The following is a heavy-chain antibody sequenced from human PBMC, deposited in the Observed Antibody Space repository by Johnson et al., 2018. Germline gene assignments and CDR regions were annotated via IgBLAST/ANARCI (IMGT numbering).Heavy chain of an antibody. J-gene: IGHJ6*02. CDR3: AKDREGFYGMDV. CDR1: GFTFSSYG. CDR2: ISSDVSHK. V-gene: IGHV3-30*18. Sequence: QVQLVESGGRVVQXGRSXRLXCAASGFTFSSYGMHWGRQAPGKGLEWVAGISSDVSHKYYADSVKGRFTISRDNSKNVLYLQMNSLRAEETAVYYCAKDREGFYGMDVWGQGTTVTVSS. D-gene: IGHD1-26*01.